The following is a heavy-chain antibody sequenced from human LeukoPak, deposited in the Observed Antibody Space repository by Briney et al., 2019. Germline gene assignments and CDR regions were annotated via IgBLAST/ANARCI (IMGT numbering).Heavy chain of an antibody. D-gene: IGHD2-15*01. J-gene: IGHJ6*02. CDR1: GGSISSGGYY. V-gene: IGHV4-31*03. Sequence: TLSLTCTVSGGSISSGGYYWSWIRQHPGKGLEWIGYIYYSGSTYYNPSLKSRVTISVDTSKNQFSLKLSSVTAADTAVYYCARALGYRSGGSCYPPLYYYYGMDVWGQGTTVTVSS. CDR3: ARALGYRSGGSCYPPLYYYYGMDV. CDR2: IYYSGST.